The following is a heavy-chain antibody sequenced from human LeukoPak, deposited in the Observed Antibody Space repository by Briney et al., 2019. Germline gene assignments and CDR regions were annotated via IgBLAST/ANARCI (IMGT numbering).Heavy chain of an antibody. D-gene: IGHD3-3*01. CDR3: ARDYFDFWSGYYSGGTNWFDP. CDR1: GGTFSSYG. Sequence: ASVKVSCKASGGTFSSYGISWVRQAPGQGLEWMEWISAYNGNTNYAQKLQGRVTMTTDTSTGTAYMELRSLRSDDTAVYYCARDYFDFWSGYYSGGTNWFDPWGQGTLVTVSS. V-gene: IGHV1-18*01. CDR2: ISAYNGNT. J-gene: IGHJ5*02.